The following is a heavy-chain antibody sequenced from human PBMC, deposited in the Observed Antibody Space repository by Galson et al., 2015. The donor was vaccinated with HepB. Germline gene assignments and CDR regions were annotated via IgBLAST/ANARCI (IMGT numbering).Heavy chain of an antibody. CDR1: GLTFSNYA. D-gene: IGHD4-17*01. CDR3: ARPMTTVTKYYYYGMDV. V-gene: IGHV3-23*01. Sequence: SLRLSCAASGLTFSNYAVTWVRQAPGKGLEWVSGISNSGDATYYADSVKGRFTISRDNSKNTLYLQMNSLRAEDTAVYYCARPMTTVTKYYYYGMDVWGQGTTVTVSS. CDR2: ISNSGDAT. J-gene: IGHJ6*02.